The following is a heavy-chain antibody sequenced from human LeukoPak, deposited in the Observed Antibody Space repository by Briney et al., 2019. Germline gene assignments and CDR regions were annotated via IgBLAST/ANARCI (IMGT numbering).Heavy chain of an antibody. CDR1: GFTFSSYA. CDR2: ISGSDGTT. CDR3: ARGPYMDV. J-gene: IGHJ6*03. V-gene: IGHV3-23*01. Sequence: GGSLRLSCAASGFTFSSYAMTWVRQAPGKGLEWVSAISGSDGTTYYADSVKGRFSISRDNSRNMLYLQMNSLRAEDTAVYYCARGPYMDVWGKGTTVTVSS.